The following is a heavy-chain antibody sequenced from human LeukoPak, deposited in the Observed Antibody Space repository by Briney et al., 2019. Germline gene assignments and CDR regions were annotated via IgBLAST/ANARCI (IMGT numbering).Heavy chain of an antibody. J-gene: IGHJ5*02. CDR2: IIPSLGIA. D-gene: IGHD2-15*01. CDR3: AREPPDIVVVVAASNWFDP. CDR1: GGTFSSYA. Sequence: CSVTVSCKASGGTFSSYAISWVRPAPGQGLEWMGGIIPSLGIANYAQKFQGRLTITADTSTSTAYMVLSSLRSEDTAVYYCAREPPDIVVVVAASNWFDPWGQRPLLPVSS. V-gene: IGHV1-69*10.